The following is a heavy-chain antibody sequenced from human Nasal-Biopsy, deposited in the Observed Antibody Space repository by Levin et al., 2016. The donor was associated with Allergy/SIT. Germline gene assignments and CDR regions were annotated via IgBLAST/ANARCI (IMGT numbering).Heavy chain of an antibody. Sequence: GESLKISCAASGFSFSEFAMHWVRQAPGKGLEYVSGISSNGGSTYYANSVRGRFTISRDNSRNTLYLQMGSLRPEDMAVYYCARDGSSWSPDYWGQGTLVTVSS. CDR3: ARDGSSWSPDY. V-gene: IGHV3-64*01. D-gene: IGHD6-13*01. CDR2: ISSNGGST. CDR1: GFSFSEFA. J-gene: IGHJ4*02.